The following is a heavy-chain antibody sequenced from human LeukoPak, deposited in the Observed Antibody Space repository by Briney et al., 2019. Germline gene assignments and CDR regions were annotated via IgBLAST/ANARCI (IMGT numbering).Heavy chain of an antibody. V-gene: IGHV3-48*04. J-gene: IGHJ6*02. CDR1: GFTFSSYS. Sequence: PGGSLRFSCAASGFTFSSYSMNWVRQAPGKGLEWVSYISSGSSTIYYADSVKGRFTISKDNAKNSLYLQMNSLRAEDTALYHCARNNGMDVWGQGTTVIVSS. CDR3: ARNNGMDV. CDR2: ISSGSSTI.